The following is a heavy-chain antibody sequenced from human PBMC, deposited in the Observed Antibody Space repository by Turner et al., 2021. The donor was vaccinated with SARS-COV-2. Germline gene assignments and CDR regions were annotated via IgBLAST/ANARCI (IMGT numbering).Heavy chain of an antibody. D-gene: IGHD3-3*01. V-gene: IGHV4-34*01. CDR1: GGSFSGYF. J-gene: IGHJ4*02. CDR2: ITHSEIT. Sequence: QVQLQQLGAGVLKPSETLSLTCAVYGGSFSGYFWTWLRLPPGTGLYWIGEITHSEITNYNPSLKSRVTISVDTSKNQCSLKLSSVTAAYTAVYYCARGQGWLQPPFGYWGQGTLVTVSS. CDR3: ARGQGWLQPPFGY.